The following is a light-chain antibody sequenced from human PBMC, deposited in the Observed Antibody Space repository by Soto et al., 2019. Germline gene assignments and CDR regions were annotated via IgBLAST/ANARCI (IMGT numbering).Light chain of an antibody. V-gene: IGLV2-14*03. CDR2: DVS. CDR1: SSDVGDHDY. J-gene: IGLJ2*01. CDR3: SSYISSSTLVV. Sequence: QSALTQPASVSGSPGQSITISCTGTSSDVGDHDYVSWYQQHPGKAPKLMIYDVSNRPSGVSDRFYGSKSGNTASLTISGLQAEDEADYYCSSYISSSTLVVFGGGTKLTVL.